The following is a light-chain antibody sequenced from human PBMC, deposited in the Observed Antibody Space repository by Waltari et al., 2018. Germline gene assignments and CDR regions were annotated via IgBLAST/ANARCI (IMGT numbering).Light chain of an antibody. CDR3: MQAINLYT. J-gene: IGKJ2*01. CDR2: DVS. V-gene: IGKV2-29*02. CDR1: QDLMYDDGKTY. Sequence: DVVMTQTPLSLSVTPGQPSSFSCHSSQDLMYDDGKTYLFWYLQKPGQSPQPLMYDVSSRFSGVPERFSGSGSGTDFTLTISRVEPEDVGVYYCMQAINLYTFGQGTKLEI.